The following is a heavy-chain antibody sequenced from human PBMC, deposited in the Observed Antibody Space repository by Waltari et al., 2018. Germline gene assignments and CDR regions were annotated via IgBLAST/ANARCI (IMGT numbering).Heavy chain of an antibody. CDR2: IYYSGST. Sequence: QVQLQESGPGLVKPSETLSLTCTVSGGSISSYYWSWLRQPPGKGLEWIGYIYYSGSTNYNPSLKSRVTISVDTSKNQFSLKLSSVTAADTAVYYCARERDSSSSPFDIWGQGTMVTVSS. CDR3: ARERDSSSSPFDI. V-gene: IGHV4-59*01. CDR1: GGSISSYY. J-gene: IGHJ3*02. D-gene: IGHD6-6*01.